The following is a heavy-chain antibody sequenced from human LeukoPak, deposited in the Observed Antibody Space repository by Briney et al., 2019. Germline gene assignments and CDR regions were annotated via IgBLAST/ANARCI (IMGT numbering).Heavy chain of an antibody. V-gene: IGHV1-69*13. CDR1: GGTFSSYA. CDR2: IIPIFGTA. D-gene: IGHD2-21*02. CDR3: ASERAYCGGDCYSRRGSYYYYYMDV. J-gene: IGHJ6*03. Sequence: GASVKVSCKASGGTFSSYAISWVRQAPGQGLEWMGGIIPIFGTANCAQKFQGRVTITADESTSTAYMELSSLRSEDTAVYYCASERAYCGGDCYSRRGSYYYYYMDVWGKGTTVTISS.